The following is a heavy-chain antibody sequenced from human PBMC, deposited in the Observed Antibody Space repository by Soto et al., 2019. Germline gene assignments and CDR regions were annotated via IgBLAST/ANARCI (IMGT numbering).Heavy chain of an antibody. Sequence: QVQLVESGGGLVKPGGSLRLSCAASGFTFSDYYMSWIRQAPGKGLEWVSYISSSSSYTNYADSVKGRFTISRDNAKNSLYLQMNSLRAEDTAVYYCALEDRVVTATRDAFDIWGQGTMVTVSS. CDR3: ALEDRVVTATRDAFDI. CDR1: GFTFSDYY. D-gene: IGHD2-21*02. V-gene: IGHV3-11*06. J-gene: IGHJ3*02. CDR2: ISSSSSYT.